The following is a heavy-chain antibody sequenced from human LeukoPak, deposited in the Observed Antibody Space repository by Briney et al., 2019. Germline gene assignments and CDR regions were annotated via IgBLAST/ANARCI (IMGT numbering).Heavy chain of an antibody. J-gene: IGHJ4*02. V-gene: IGHV3-21*01. D-gene: IGHD4-17*01. Sequence: GGSLRLSCAASGFTFSSYSMNWVRQAPGKGLEWVASISSSSSYIYYADSVKGRFTISRDNAKNSLYLQMNSLRAEDTAVYYCARDLDYGDYAFDYWGQGTLVTVSS. CDR2: ISSSSSYI. CDR1: GFTFSSYS. CDR3: ARDLDYGDYAFDY.